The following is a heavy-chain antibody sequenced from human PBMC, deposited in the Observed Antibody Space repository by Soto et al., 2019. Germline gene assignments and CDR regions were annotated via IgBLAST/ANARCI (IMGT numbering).Heavy chain of an antibody. J-gene: IGHJ5*02. CDR1: GFTFSGHA. Sequence: PWGTLGLSCAASGFTFSGHAMHWVRQAPRKGLEWVAIISYDGTTTYHADSVKGRFAISRDNSKNTLYLQMNSLSTDDTAVYFCARHVASTVTTADWFDPWGQGTLVTVSS. CDR3: ARHVASTVTTADWFDP. D-gene: IGHD4-4*01. V-gene: IGHV3-30*09. CDR2: ISYDGTTT.